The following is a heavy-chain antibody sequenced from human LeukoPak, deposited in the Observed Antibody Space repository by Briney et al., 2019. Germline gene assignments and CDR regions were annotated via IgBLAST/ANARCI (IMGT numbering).Heavy chain of an antibody. J-gene: IGHJ4*02. D-gene: IGHD6-19*01. CDR3: ARGGSGFDC. Sequence: PSETLSLTCTVSGGSISSSSYYWGWIRQPPGKGLEWIGSIYYSGSTYYNPSLKSRVTISVDTSKNQFSLKLSSVTAADTAVYYCARGGSGFDCWGQGTLVTVSS. CDR1: GGSISSSSYY. V-gene: IGHV4-39*01. CDR2: IYYSGST.